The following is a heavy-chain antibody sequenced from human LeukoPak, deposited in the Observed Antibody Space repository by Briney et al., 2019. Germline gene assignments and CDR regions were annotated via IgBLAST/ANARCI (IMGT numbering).Heavy chain of an antibody. CDR1: GFTFSIYT. D-gene: IGHD3-22*01. Sequence: AGGSLRLSCAASGFTFSIYTMNWVRRAPGKGLEWVSYISGTSSTIYYADSVKGRFTISRDNAKNSLYLQMNSLRAEDTAVYYCAREYYYDGSGYSLDYWGQGTLVTVSS. V-gene: IGHV3-48*01. J-gene: IGHJ4*02. CDR3: AREYYYDGSGYSLDY. CDR2: ISGTSSTI.